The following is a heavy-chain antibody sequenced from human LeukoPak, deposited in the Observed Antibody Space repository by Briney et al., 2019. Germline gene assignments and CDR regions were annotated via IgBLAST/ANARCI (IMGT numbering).Heavy chain of an antibody. CDR3: AKDGVTGTSRTYYVDY. J-gene: IGHJ4*02. V-gene: IGHV3-48*01. D-gene: IGHD1-7*01. CDR1: GFTFSASS. CDR2: INPGSDTI. Sequence: GGSLRLSCTASGFTFSASSMVWVRQAPGKGLEWVSYINPGSDTIYNADSVKGRFTISRDNAKYSLYLQMNSLRADDTAVYYCAKDGVTGTSRTYYVDYWGQGTLVTVSS.